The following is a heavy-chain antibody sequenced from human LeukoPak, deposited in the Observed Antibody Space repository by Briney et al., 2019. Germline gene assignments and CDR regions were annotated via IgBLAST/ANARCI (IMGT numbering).Heavy chain of an antibody. CDR3: ARAGIGYYFPYYFDY. Sequence: SVKVSCKASGGTFSSYAISWVRQAPGQGLEWMGGIIPIFGTANYAQKFQGRVTITTDESTSTAYMELSSLRSEDTAVYYCARAGIGYYFPYYFDYWGQGTLVTVSS. V-gene: IGHV1-69*05. J-gene: IGHJ4*02. D-gene: IGHD3-3*01. CDR1: GGTFSSYA. CDR2: IIPIFGTA.